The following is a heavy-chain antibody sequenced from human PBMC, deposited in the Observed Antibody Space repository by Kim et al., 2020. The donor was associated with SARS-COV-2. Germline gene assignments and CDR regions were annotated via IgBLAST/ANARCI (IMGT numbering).Heavy chain of an antibody. CDR1: GFTFSSYA. CDR2: ISGSGGST. J-gene: IGHJ4*02. D-gene: IGHD1-26*01. Sequence: GGSLRLSCAASGFTFSSYAMSWVRQAPGKGLEWVSAISGSGGSTYYADSVKGRFTISRDNSKNTLYLQMNSLRAEDTAVYYCAKFFLDIGGYREDYWGQGTLVTVSS. CDR3: AKFFLDIGGYREDY. V-gene: IGHV3-23*01.